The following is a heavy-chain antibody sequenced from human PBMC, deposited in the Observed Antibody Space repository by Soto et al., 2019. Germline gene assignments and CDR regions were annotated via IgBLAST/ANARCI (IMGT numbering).Heavy chain of an antibody. D-gene: IGHD3-10*01. V-gene: IGHV1-69*01. CDR2: IIPLFVTT. CDR3: ETDVGSGELSVA. J-gene: IGHJ6*02. CDR1: GGTFSNYV. Sequence: QVQLVQSGTEVKKPCSSAKVSCKASGGTFSNYVISWVRQAPGQGLEWTGGIIPLFVTTDYAKKFQGRIAITADDSTTTVYMDLSSLRFEDTAVKFWETDVGSGELSVAWGQGTTVIVSS.